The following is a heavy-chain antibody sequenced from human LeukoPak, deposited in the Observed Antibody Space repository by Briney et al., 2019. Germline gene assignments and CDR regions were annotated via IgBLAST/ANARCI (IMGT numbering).Heavy chain of an antibody. D-gene: IGHD6-13*01. Sequence: ASVKVSCKASGYTFTSYIISWVRQAPGQGLEWMGWISAYNGNTNYAQKLQGRVTMTTDTSTSTAYMELRSLRSDDTAVYYCARDRGYSSQTWWFDPWGQGTLVTVSS. CDR2: ISAYNGNT. J-gene: IGHJ5*02. CDR1: GYTFTSYI. CDR3: ARDRGYSSQTWWFDP. V-gene: IGHV1-18*01.